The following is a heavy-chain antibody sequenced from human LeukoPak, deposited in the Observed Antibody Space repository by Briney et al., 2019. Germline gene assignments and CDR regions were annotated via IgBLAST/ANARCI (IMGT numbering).Heavy chain of an antibody. V-gene: IGHV3-23*01. Sequence: PAGSLRLSCAASGFTFSSYAMSWVRQAPGKGLEWVSAISGSGGSTYYADPVKGRFTISRDNSKNTLYLQMNSLRAEDTAVYYCAKGEGRYEAEYFQHWGQGTLVTVSS. CDR1: GFTFSSYA. J-gene: IGHJ1*01. CDR3: AKGEGRYEAEYFQH. CDR2: ISGSGGST. D-gene: IGHD1-14*01.